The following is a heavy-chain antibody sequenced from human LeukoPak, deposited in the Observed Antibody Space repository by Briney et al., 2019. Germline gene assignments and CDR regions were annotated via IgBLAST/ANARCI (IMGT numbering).Heavy chain of an antibody. Sequence: GGSLRLSCAASGFTFGCYAMHWVRQAPGKGLEYVSAISSNGGSTYYANFVKGRFTISRDNSKNTLYLQMGSLRAEDMAVYYCARGLDFWSGYSGYMDVWGKGTTVTVSS. J-gene: IGHJ6*03. CDR3: ARGLDFWSGYSGYMDV. D-gene: IGHD3-3*01. CDR2: ISSNGGST. CDR1: GFTFGCYA. V-gene: IGHV3-64*01.